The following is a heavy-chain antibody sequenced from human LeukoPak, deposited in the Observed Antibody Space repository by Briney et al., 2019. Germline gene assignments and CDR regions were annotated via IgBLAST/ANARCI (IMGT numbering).Heavy chain of an antibody. CDR3: THDSGAYAYCFDY. J-gene: IGHJ4*02. D-gene: IGHD3-22*01. V-gene: IGHV3-49*04. CDR2: VRSKAYGGTT. Sequence: GGSLRLSCKASGFTFGDYAMSWVRQAPGKGLEWVGFVRSKAYGGTTEYAASVKGRFTISRDDSRSIAYLQMNSLKTEDTAVYYCTHDSGAYAYCFDYWGLGTLVTVSS. CDR1: GFTFGDYA.